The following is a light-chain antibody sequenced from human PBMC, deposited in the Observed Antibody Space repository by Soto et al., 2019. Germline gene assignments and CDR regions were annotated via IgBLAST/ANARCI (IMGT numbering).Light chain of an antibody. CDR2: WAS. J-gene: IGKJ4*01. CDR3: QQYYSTPLT. Sequence: DIVMTQSPDSLAVSLGERATINCKSSQSVLYSSNNENYLAWYQQKPGQPPKLLIYWASTRESGVPDRFSGSGSGTDFTLTISILQAEDVAVYYCQQYYSTPLTFGGGTKVEIK. CDR1: QSVLYSSNNENY. V-gene: IGKV4-1*01.